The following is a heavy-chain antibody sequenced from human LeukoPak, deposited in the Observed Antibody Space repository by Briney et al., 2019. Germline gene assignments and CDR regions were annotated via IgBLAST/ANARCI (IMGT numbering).Heavy chain of an antibody. J-gene: IGHJ6*03. CDR3: ARGKGNYGYYYYMDV. D-gene: IGHD4-11*01. CDR1: GGSFSGYY. V-gene: IGHV4-34*01. CDR2: INHSGST. Sequence: SETLSLTCAVYGGSFSGYYWSWIRQPPGKGLEWIGEINHSGSTNYNPSLKSRVTISVDTSKNQFSLKLSSVTAADTAVYYCARGKGNYGYYYYMDVWGKGTTVTVSS.